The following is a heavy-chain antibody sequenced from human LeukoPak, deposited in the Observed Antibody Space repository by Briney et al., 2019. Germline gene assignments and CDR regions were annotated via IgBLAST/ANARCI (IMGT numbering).Heavy chain of an antibody. CDR3: ARSEAMDYYFDY. Sequence: SVKVSCKASGGTFSSYAISWVRQAPGQGLEWMGGIIPIFGTANYAQKFQGRVTITADESTSTAYMELSSLRSGDTAVYYCARSEAMDYYFDYRGQGTLVTVSS. V-gene: IGHV1-69*13. J-gene: IGHJ4*02. D-gene: IGHD5-18*01. CDR2: IIPIFGTA. CDR1: GGTFSSYA.